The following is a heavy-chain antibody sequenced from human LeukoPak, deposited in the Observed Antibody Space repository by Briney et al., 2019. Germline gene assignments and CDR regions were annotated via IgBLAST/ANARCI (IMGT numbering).Heavy chain of an antibody. CDR1: GGTFSSYA. Sequence: ASVKVSCKASGGTFSSYAISWVRQAPGQGLEWMGGIIPIFGTANYAQKFQGRVTTTADESTSTAYMELSSLRSEDTAVYYCAREPEFGVVNSVGMDVWGQGTTVTVSS. V-gene: IGHV1-69*13. J-gene: IGHJ6*02. D-gene: IGHD3-3*01. CDR2: IIPIFGTA. CDR3: AREPEFGVVNSVGMDV.